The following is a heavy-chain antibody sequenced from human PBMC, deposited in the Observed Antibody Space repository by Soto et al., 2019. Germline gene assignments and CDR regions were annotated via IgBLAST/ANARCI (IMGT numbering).Heavy chain of an antibody. CDR3: ASLHCTNGVCYLPYFDY. V-gene: IGHV1-69*13. CDR1: GGTFSSYA. Sequence: SVKVSCKASGGTFSSYAISWVRQAPGQGLEWMGGIIPIFGTANYAQKFQGRVTITADESTSTAYMELSSLRSEDTAVYYCASLHCTNGVCYLPYFDYWGQGTLVTVSS. CDR2: IIPIFGTA. J-gene: IGHJ4*02. D-gene: IGHD2-8*01.